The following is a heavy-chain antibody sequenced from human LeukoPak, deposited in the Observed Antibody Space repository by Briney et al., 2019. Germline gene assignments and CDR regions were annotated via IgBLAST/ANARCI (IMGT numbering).Heavy chain of an antibody. J-gene: IGHJ4*02. CDR1: GFSFSSYW. D-gene: IGHD5-18*01. V-gene: IGHV3-7*05. CDR2: IKQDGIER. Sequence: PGGSLRLSCAASGFSFSSYWMNWVRQAPGKGLEWVAKIKQDGIERFYVDSVKGRFTISRDNAKTSLYLQMNSLRAEDSAVYYCARGGVGYSYTYNPIDYWGQGALVTVSS. CDR3: ARGGVGYSYTYNPIDY.